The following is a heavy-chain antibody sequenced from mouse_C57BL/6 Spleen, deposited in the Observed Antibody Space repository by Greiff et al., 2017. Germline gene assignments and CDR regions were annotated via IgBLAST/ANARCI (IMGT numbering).Heavy chain of an antibody. D-gene: IGHD1-1*01. CDR2: ISSGGSYT. J-gene: IGHJ4*01. V-gene: IGHV5-6*01. CDR1: GFTFSSYG. Sequence: EVQLVESGGDLVKPGGSLKLSCAASGFTFSSYGMSWVRQTPDKRLEWVATISSGGSYTYSPDSVKGRFTISRDNAKNTLYLQMSSLKSEDTAMYYCARPRVLYGSSYAMDYWGQGTSVTVSS. CDR3: ARPRVLYGSSYAMDY.